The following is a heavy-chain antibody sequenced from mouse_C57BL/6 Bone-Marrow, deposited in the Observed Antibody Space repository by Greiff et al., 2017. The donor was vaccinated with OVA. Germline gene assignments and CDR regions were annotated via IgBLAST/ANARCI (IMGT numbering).Heavy chain of an antibody. J-gene: IGHJ2*01. CDR2: ISSGGSYT. Sequence: EVKLMESGGDLVKPGGSLKLSCAASGFTFSSYGMSWVRQTPDKRLEWVATISSGGSYTYYPDSVKGRFTISRDNAKNTLYLQMSSLKSEDTAMYYCARPITTVVAPYYFDYWGQGTTLTVSS. D-gene: IGHD1-1*01. CDR1: GFTFSSYG. CDR3: ARPITTVVAPYYFDY. V-gene: IGHV5-6*01.